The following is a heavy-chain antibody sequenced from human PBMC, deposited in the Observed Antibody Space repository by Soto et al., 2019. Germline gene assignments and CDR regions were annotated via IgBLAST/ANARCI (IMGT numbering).Heavy chain of an antibody. CDR2: IRIKPNNYAT. CDR3: TRQKVTTVSYFFYYMDV. D-gene: IGHD4-4*01. Sequence: GGSLRLSCAASGFSFSDSAMHWVRQASGKGLEWIGRIRIKPNNYATAYAASVKGRFTISRDDSKHTAYLEMSSLKTEDTAVYYCTRQKVTTVSYFFYYMDVWGKGTTVTVSS. J-gene: IGHJ6*03. CDR1: GFSFSDSA. V-gene: IGHV3-73*01.